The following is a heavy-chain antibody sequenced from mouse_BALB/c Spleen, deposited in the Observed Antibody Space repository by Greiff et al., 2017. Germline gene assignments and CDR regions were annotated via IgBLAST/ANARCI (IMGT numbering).Heavy chain of an antibody. CDR3: ARSTAAY. V-gene: IGHV5-9-3*01. CDR2: ISSGGSYT. D-gene: IGHD1-2*01. CDR1: GFTFSSYA. Sequence: EVQLVESGGGLVKPGGSLKLSCAASGFTFSSYAMSWVRQTPEKRLEWVATISSGGSYTYYPDSVKGRFTISRDNAKNTLYLQMSSLRSEDTAMYYCARSTAAYWGQGTLVTVSA. J-gene: IGHJ3*01.